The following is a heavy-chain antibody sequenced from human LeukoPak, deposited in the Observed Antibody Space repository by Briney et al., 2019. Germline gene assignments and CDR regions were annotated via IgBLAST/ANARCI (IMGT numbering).Heavy chain of an antibody. Sequence: SETLSLTCTVSGGSISPYFWSWIRQPPGKGLEWIGYISYAGSTNYNPSLKSRVTISVDTSKNQFSLQLTSVTAADTAVYYCARDDYRGVTNFDPWGQGTLVTVSS. CDR3: ARDDYRGVTNFDP. D-gene: IGHD3-10*01. CDR1: GGSISPYF. V-gene: IGHV4-59*01. CDR2: ISYAGST. J-gene: IGHJ5*02.